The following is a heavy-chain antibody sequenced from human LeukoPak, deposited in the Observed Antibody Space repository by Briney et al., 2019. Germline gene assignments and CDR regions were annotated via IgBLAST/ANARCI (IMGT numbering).Heavy chain of an antibody. CDR1: GFTVSSNY. V-gene: IGHV3-23*01. CDR2: IGVSGGGT. D-gene: IGHD7-27*01. Sequence: PGGSLRLSCAVSGFTVSSNYMSWVRQAPGKGLEWVSGIGVSGGGTFYADSVRGRFTTSRDNSKNTLFLQMNSLRAEDTAVYYCARNWGLEYWGQGTLVTVSS. CDR3: ARNWGLEY. J-gene: IGHJ4*02.